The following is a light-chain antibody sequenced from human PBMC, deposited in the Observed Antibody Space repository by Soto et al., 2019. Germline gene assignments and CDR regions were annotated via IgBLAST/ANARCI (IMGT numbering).Light chain of an antibody. CDR1: SSNIGSNT. CDR3: AAWDDSLNGYV. J-gene: IGLJ1*01. CDR2: GNN. Sequence: QSVLTQPPSASEPPGQRVTISCSGSSSNIGSNTVNWYQQFPETAPKLLIFGNNQRPSGVPDRFSGSKSGTSASLAISGLQSEDEADYYCAAWDDSLNGYVFGTGTKLTVL. V-gene: IGLV1-44*01.